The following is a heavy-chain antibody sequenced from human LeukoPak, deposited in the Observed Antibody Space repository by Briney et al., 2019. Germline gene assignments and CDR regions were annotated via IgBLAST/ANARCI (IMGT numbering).Heavy chain of an antibody. J-gene: IGHJ4*02. CDR2: IYSGGST. CDR1: GFTVSSNY. CDR3: ASSAKGRRYYFDY. D-gene: IGHD2-15*01. Sequence: GGSLRLSCAASGFTVSSNYMSWVRQAPGKGLEWVSVIYSGGSTYYADSVKGRFTISRHNSKNTLYLQTNSLRAEDTAVYYCASSAKGRRYYFDYWGQGTLVTVSS. V-gene: IGHV3-53*04.